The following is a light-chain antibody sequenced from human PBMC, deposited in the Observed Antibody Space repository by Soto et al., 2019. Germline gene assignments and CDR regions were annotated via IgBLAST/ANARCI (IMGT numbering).Light chain of an antibody. J-gene: IGKJ2*01. CDR3: QQFHTYYT. CDR1: QTINTL. V-gene: IGKV1-5*01. CDR2: DAS. Sequence: DIEMTQSPSTLSASVGDRVTITCRASQTINTLLAWYQQKPGRAPKLLIYDASSLEGGVPSRFSGSGFGTEFTLTISILQPDYFATYYCQQFHTYYTFGQGTNVHIK.